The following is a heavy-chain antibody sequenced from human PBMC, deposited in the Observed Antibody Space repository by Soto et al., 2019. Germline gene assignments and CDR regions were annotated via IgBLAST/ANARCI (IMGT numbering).Heavy chain of an antibody. D-gene: IGHD6-6*01. Sequence: QVHLQESGPGLVKPSETLSLTCTVSGVSVNSDNYYWSWIRQPPGKGLEWIGHIYNTGGTTYNPYLKSRDTISLDTSRNHFSLSLHSGTAADTAVFYCAREYSNSPEAFDFWGRGTLVTVSS. J-gene: IGHJ4*02. V-gene: IGHV4-61*03. CDR1: GVSVNSDNYY. CDR2: IYNTGGT. CDR3: AREYSNSPEAFDF.